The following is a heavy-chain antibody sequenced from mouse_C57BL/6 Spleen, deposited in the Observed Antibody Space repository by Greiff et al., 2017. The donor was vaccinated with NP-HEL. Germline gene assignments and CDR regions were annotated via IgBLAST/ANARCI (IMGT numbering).Heavy chain of an antibody. J-gene: IGHJ2*01. Sequence: VQLQQSGAELVMPGASVKLSCQASGYTFTRYWMHWVQQRPGQGLEWIGEIDPSDSYTNYNQKFKGKSTLTVDKSSSTAYMQLISLTSDDSEVYDWARMGVYDGYYDYWGQGTTLTVSA. CDR1: GYTFTRYW. V-gene: IGHV1-69*01. CDR3: ARMGVYDGYYDY. D-gene: IGHD2-3*01. CDR2: IDPSDSYT.